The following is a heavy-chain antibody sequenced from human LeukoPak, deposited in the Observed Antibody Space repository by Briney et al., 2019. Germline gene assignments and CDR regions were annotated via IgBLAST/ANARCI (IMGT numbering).Heavy chain of an antibody. D-gene: IGHD2-2*01. J-gene: IGHJ6*02. CDR2: IRSSGGST. CDR3: AKGGFCTSTTCPYYYGMDV. Sequence: GGSLRLSCAASGFTFSSYAMSWVRQAPGKGLEWVSAIRSSGGSTYYADSVKGRFTIPRDNSKNTLYLQMNSLRAEDTAVYYCAKGGFCTSTTCPYYYGMDVWGQGTTVTVSS. CDR1: GFTFSSYA. V-gene: IGHV3-23*01.